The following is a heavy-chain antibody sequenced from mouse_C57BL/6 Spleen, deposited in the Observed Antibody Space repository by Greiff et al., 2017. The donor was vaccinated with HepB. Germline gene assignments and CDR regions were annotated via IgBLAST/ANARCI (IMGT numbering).Heavy chain of an antibody. D-gene: IGHD2-4*01. Sequence: QVQLQQPGAELVRPGSSVKLSCKASGYTFTSYWMDWVKQRPGQGLEWIGNIYPSDSETHYNQKFKDKATLTVDKSSSTAYMQLSSLPSEDSSVYYCAILRDYDGFDYWGQGTTLTVSS. CDR3: AILRDYDGFDY. J-gene: IGHJ2*01. CDR2: IYPSDSET. V-gene: IGHV1-61*01. CDR1: GYTFTSYW.